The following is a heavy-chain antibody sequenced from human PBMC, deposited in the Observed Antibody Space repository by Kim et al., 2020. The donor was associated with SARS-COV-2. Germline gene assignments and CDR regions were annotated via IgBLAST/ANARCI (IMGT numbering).Heavy chain of an antibody. Sequence: SETLSLTCTVSGGSISSYYWSWIRQPPGKGLEWIGYIYYSGSTNYNPSLKSRVTISVDTSKNQFSLNLNSVTASDTAVYYCARYRYLGGYQYFDPYGPGT. CDR2: IYYSGST. J-gene: IGHJ5*02. D-gene: IGHD3-16*02. CDR3: ARYRYLGGYQYFDP. V-gene: IGHV4-59*01. CDR1: GGSISSYY.